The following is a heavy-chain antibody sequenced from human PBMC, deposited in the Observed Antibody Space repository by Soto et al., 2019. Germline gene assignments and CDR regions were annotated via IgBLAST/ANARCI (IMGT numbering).Heavy chain of an antibody. D-gene: IGHD2-15*01. CDR3: ARDCSGGSCYSVTYNWFDP. CDR1: GYTFTSYG. Sequence: ASVKVSCKASGYTFTSYGISWVRQAPGQGLEWMGWISAYNGNTNYAQKLQGRVTMTTDTSTSTAYMELRSLRSDDTAVYYCARDCSGGSCYSVTYNWFDPWGQGTLVTVSS. CDR2: ISAYNGNT. J-gene: IGHJ5*02. V-gene: IGHV1-18*01.